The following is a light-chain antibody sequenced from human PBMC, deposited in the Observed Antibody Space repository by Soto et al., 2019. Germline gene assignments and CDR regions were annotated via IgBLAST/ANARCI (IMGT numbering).Light chain of an antibody. CDR2: AAS. Sequence: AIRMTQSPSSFSASTGDRVTITCRASQGISNYLAWYQQKPGKAPKLLISAASTLQSGVPSRFGGSGSGTDFTLTISYLQSEDFATYYCQQYYSYPPTFGQGTKVEIK. V-gene: IGKV1-8*01. CDR3: QQYYSYPPT. CDR1: QGISNY. J-gene: IGKJ1*01.